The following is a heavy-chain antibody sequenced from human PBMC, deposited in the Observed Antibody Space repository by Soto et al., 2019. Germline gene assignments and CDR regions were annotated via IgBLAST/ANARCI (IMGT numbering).Heavy chain of an antibody. D-gene: IGHD3-10*01. CDR1: GGTFSSYT. V-gene: IGHV1-69*02. Sequence: SVKVSCKASGGTFSSYTISWVRQAPGQGLEWMRRIIPILGIANYAQKFQGRVTITADKSTSTAYMELSSLRSEDTAVYYCARLITMVREEDYWGQGTLVTVSS. CDR3: ARLITMVREEDY. J-gene: IGHJ4*02. CDR2: IIPILGIA.